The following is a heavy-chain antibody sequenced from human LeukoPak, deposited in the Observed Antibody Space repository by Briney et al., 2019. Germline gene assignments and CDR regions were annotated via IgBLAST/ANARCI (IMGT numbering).Heavy chain of an antibody. V-gene: IGHV1-69*13. J-gene: IGHJ4*02. Sequence: SVTVSCKASGYTFTGYYMHWVRQAPGQGLEWMGGIIPIFGTANYAQKFQGRVTITADESTSTAYMELSSLRSEDTAVYYCAGATYGNFDYWGQGTLVTVSS. CDR2: IIPIFGTA. CDR3: AGATYGNFDY. D-gene: IGHD3-10*01. CDR1: GYTFTGYY.